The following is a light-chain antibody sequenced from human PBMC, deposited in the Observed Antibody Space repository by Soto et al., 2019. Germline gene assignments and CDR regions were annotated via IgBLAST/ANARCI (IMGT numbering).Light chain of an antibody. CDR2: DVS. J-gene: IGLJ1*01. Sequence: QSALTQPASVSGSPGQSITISCTGTSSDVGGYNYVSWYQQHSGKAPKLMIYDVSNRPSGVSNRFSGSKSGNTASLTISELQAEDEADYYCSSYTSSSTLLYVFGTGTKVTVL. V-gene: IGLV2-14*01. CDR3: SSYTSSSTLLYV. CDR1: SSDVGGYNY.